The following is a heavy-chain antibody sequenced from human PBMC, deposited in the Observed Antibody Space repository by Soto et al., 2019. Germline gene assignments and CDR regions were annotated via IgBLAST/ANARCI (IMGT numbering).Heavy chain of an antibody. Sequence: EVQLLESGGGLVQPGGSLRLSCAASGFTFSSYDMNWVRQAPGKGLEWVSAISGSAATTHFADSVKGRFTISRDNSKNTLYLQMNSLRAEDTAVYYCARDRSYYDSSGSYSPPYWGQGTLVTVSS. D-gene: IGHD3-22*01. CDR2: ISGSAATT. CDR3: ARDRSYYDSSGSYSPPY. J-gene: IGHJ4*02. V-gene: IGHV3-23*01. CDR1: GFTFSSYD.